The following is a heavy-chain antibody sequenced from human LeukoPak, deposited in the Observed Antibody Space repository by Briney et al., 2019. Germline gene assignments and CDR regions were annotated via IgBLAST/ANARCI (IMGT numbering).Heavy chain of an antibody. CDR1: GFTFSSYW. Sequence: RGSLRLSCAASGFTFSSYWMSWVRQAPGKGLEWVANIKQDGSEKYYVESVKGRFTISRDNAKNSLYLQMNSLRAEDTAVYYCARDWYMYCSGGSCPYDDAFDIWGQGTMVTVSS. CDR2: IKQDGSEK. V-gene: IGHV3-7*01. CDR3: ARDWYMYCSGGSCPYDDAFDI. J-gene: IGHJ3*02. D-gene: IGHD2-15*01.